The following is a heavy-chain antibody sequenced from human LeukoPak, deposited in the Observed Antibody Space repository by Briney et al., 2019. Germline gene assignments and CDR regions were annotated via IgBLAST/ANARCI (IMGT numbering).Heavy chain of an antibody. CDR3: ARDGHAYGRGSPHY. CDR1: GFTFSDYY. Sequence: PGGSLRLSCAASGFTFSDYYMSSIRQAPGKGLEWVSYISSSGSTKYYADSVKGRFTISRDNAKNSYLQMNSLRAEDTAVYYCARDGHAYGRGSPHYWGQGTLVTVSS. J-gene: IGHJ4*02. D-gene: IGHD3-10*01. CDR2: ISSSGSTK. V-gene: IGHV3-11*01.